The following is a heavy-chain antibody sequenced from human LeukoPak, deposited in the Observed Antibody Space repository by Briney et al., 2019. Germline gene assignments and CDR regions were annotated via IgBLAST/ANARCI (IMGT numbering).Heavy chain of an antibody. CDR2: ISSSGSTI. Sequence: GGSLRLSCAASGFTFSDYYMSWIRQAPRKRLEWVSYISSSGSTIYYADSVKGRFTISRDNAKNSLYLQMNSLRAEDTAVYYCAREPPRGGWLYVYWGQGTLVTVSS. D-gene: IGHD6-19*01. J-gene: IGHJ4*02. CDR3: AREPPRGGWLYVY. CDR1: GFTFSDYY. V-gene: IGHV3-11*01.